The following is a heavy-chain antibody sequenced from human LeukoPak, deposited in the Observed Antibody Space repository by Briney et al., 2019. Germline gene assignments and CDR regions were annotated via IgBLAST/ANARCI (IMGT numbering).Heavy chain of an antibody. CDR1: GFTFSSYA. CDR3: AKDAMVRGVMTIDY. D-gene: IGHD3-10*01. CDR2: ISGSGGST. Sequence: HSGGSLRLSCAASGFTFSSYAMSWVRQAPGKGLEWVSAISGSGGSTYYADSVKGRFTISRDNSKNTLYLQMNGLRAEDTAVYYCAKDAMVRGVMTIDYWGQGTLVTVSS. J-gene: IGHJ4*02. V-gene: IGHV3-23*01.